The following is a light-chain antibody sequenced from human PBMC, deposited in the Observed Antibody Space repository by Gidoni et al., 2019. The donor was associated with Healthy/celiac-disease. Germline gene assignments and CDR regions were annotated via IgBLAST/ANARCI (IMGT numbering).Light chain of an antibody. V-gene: IGKV3-20*01. J-gene: IGKJ3*01. CDR1: QSVSSSY. CDR3: QQYGSSPLFA. CDR2: GAS. Sequence: EIVLTQYPGTLSLSPGERATLSCRASQSVSSSYLAWYQQKPGQSPMLLIYGASSRATGIPDFTLTISRLEPEDFAVYYCQQYGSSPLFAFGPGTKVDIK.